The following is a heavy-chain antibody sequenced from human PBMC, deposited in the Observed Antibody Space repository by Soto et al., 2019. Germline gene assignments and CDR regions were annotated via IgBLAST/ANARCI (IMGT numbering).Heavy chain of an antibody. CDR2: ISAYNGNT. D-gene: IGHD2-15*01. J-gene: IGHJ6*02. CDR3: ASGLPSYYYYYGMDV. V-gene: IGHV1-18*01. Sequence: ASVKGSRQASGYTLTNHGINLGRPAPGQGLEWMGWISAYNGNTNYAQKLQGRVTMTTDTSTSTAYMELRSLRSDDTAVYYCASGLPSYYYYYGMDVWGQGTTVTVSS. CDR1: GYTLTNHG.